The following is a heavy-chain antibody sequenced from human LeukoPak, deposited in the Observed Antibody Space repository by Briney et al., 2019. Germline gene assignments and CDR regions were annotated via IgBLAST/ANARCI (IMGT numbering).Heavy chain of an antibody. V-gene: IGHV4-59*11. J-gene: IGHJ3*01. Sequence: PSETLSVTCTVSGGSISSHSWSWVRQPPGQGLEWIGYIFYSGGSNYNPSIKSRVTISVDTSKKQSSLKPSAVNAADTAVHYCARDFYDSRGAAVDLWGQGTIVTVSS. CDR1: GGSISSHS. D-gene: IGHD3-22*01. CDR2: IFYSGGS. CDR3: ARDFYDSRGAAVDL.